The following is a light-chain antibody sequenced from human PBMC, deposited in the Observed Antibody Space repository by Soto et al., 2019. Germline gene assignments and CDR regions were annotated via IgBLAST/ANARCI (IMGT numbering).Light chain of an antibody. V-gene: IGKV1-9*01. J-gene: IGKJ3*01. CDR3: QHLNSYPFS. CDR2: AAS. CDR1: QGISSY. Sequence: IQLTQSPSSLSASVGDRVTIICRASQGISSYLAWYQQKPGKAPKLLIYAASTLQSGVPTRFSGSGSGTDFTLTICCLQPDDFATYYCQHLNSYPFSFGPGTKVDIK.